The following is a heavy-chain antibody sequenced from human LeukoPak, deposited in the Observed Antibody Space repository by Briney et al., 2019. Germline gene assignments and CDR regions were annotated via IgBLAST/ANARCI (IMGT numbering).Heavy chain of an antibody. CDR2: IYHSGST. V-gene: IGHV4-59*08. CDR3: ARLGYYYDSSGYPFDP. Sequence: SETLSLTCTVSGGSISSCYWSWIRQPPGKGLEWIGYIYHSGSTNYNPSLKSRVTISVDTSKNQFSLKLSSVTAADTAVYYCARLGYYYDSSGYPFDPWGQGTLVTVSS. CDR1: GGSISSCY. D-gene: IGHD3-22*01. J-gene: IGHJ5*02.